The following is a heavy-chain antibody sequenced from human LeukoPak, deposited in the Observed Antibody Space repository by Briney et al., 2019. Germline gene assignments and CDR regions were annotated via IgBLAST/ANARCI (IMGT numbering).Heavy chain of an antibody. V-gene: IGHV3-23*01. Sequence: PGGSLRLSCAASGFTFSSYAMSWVRQAPGKGLKWVSAISGSGGSTYYADSVKGRFTISRDNSKNTLYLQMNSLRAEDTAIYYCAKGRGDSTSAYGLDVWGQGTTVTVFS. CDR2: ISGSGGST. CDR3: AKGRGDSTSAYGLDV. J-gene: IGHJ6*02. D-gene: IGHD2-2*01. CDR1: GFTFSSYA.